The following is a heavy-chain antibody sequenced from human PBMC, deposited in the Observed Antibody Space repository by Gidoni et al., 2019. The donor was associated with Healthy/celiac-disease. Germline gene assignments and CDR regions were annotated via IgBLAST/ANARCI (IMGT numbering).Heavy chain of an antibody. D-gene: IGHD6-6*01. CDR3: ARSFIAARPDY. Sequence: EVQLVESGGGLVKPGGSLSLSCAASGFTFSSYSMNWVRQAPGKGLEWVSSISSSSSYIYYADSVKGRFTISRDNAKNSLYLQMNSLRAEDTAVYYCARSFIAARPDYWGQGTLVTVSS. J-gene: IGHJ4*02. V-gene: IGHV3-21*01. CDR1: GFTFSSYS. CDR2: ISSSSSYI.